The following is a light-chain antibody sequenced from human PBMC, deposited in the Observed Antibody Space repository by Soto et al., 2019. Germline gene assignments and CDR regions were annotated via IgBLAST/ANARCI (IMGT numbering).Light chain of an antibody. CDR1: ESISSW. CDR2: KAS. CDR3: QQYNSYST. Sequence: DIQMTQSPSTLSASVGDRVTITCRASESISSWLAWYQQKPGKAPNLLIYKASNLESGVPSRFSGSGSGTEFTLTISSLQPDDSATYYRQQYNSYSTFGQGTKVEIK. V-gene: IGKV1-5*03. J-gene: IGKJ1*01.